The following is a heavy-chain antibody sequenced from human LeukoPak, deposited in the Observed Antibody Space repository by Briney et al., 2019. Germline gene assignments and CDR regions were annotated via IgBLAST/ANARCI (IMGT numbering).Heavy chain of an antibody. Sequence: GGSLRLSCAASRFTFTTYAVHWVRQAPGKGLEWVAPISNDGSKKYYADSVKGRFTISRNNAKNSLYLQMNSLRAEDTAVYYCARSVRWELQGFDYWGQGTLVTVSS. CDR3: ARSVRWELQGFDY. CDR2: ISNDGSKK. CDR1: RFTFTTYA. D-gene: IGHD1-26*01. V-gene: IGHV3-30-3*01. J-gene: IGHJ4*02.